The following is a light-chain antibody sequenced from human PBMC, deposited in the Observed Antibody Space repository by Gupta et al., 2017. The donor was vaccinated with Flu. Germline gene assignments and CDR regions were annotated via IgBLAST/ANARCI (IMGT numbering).Light chain of an antibody. J-gene: IGKJ4*01. CDR2: GAS. CDR3: QQEKNGHPVIT. V-gene: IGKV3D-15*01. CDR1: QSVSSN. Sequence: EIVMTQSPATLSVSPGERATLSCRASQSVSSNLAWYQQKPGQAPRLLIYGASTRATGSTASFSGSGDGTEFTLTTSSRQSEDFAVYYCQQEKNGHPVITFGGGTKVEIK.